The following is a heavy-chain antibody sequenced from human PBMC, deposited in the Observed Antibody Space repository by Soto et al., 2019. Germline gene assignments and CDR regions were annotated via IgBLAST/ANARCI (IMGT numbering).Heavy chain of an antibody. CDR2: IFDSGST. D-gene: IGHD2-8*01. CDR1: GGSISGGVHS. V-gene: IGHV4-30-4*01. J-gene: IGHJ2*01. CDR3: AREIMPLTNDWYFDL. Sequence: QVQLQESGPGLVKPSETLSLTCTVSGGSISGGVHSWSWIRQPPGKGLEWIGHIFDSGSTYYNLSLKSRLTISVDTSKNQYSLRLSSVTAADTAVYYCAREIMPLTNDWYFDLWGRCTLVTVAS.